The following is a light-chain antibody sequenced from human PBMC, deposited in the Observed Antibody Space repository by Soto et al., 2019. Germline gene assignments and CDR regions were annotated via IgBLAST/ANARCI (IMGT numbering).Light chain of an antibody. Sequence: SVLTPPASVSGSPGQSITISRAGTSSDVGGYNYVSWYQQLPGKAPQLVIYDVTHRPSGVSDRFSGSRSGNTASLTISGLQAEDEADYYCTSFTSGSTPYVLGTGTKVTVL. J-gene: IGLJ1*01. CDR3: TSFTSGSTPYV. V-gene: IGLV2-14*03. CDR1: SSDVGGYNY. CDR2: DVT.